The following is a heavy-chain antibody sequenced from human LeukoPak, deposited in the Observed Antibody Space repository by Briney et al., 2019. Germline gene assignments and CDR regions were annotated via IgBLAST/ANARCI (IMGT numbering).Heavy chain of an antibody. D-gene: IGHD2-8*01. Sequence: SETLSLTCAVYGGSFSGYYWSWIRQPPGKGLEWIGEINHSGSTNYNPSLKSRVTISVDTSKNQFSLKLSSVTAADTAVYYCARERGYCSNGICLYYYYYYMDVWGKGNTVTVSS. CDR3: ARERGYCSNGICLYYYYYYMDV. CDR2: INHSGST. CDR1: GGSFSGYY. V-gene: IGHV4-34*01. J-gene: IGHJ6*03.